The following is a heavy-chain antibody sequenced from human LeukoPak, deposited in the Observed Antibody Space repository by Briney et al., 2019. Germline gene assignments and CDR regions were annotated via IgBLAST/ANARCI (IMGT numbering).Heavy chain of an antibody. V-gene: IGHV4-39*01. Sequence: PSETLSLTCTVSGGSISSSSYYWGWIRQPPGKGLEWIGSIYYSGSTYYNPSLKSRVTISVDTSKNQFSLKLSSVTAADTAVYYCAKGGQTYYYGSGSYWAIPPFDYWGQGTLVTVSS. J-gene: IGHJ4*02. CDR1: GGSISSSSYY. CDR3: AKGGQTYYYGSGSYWAIPPFDY. D-gene: IGHD3-10*01. CDR2: IYYSGST.